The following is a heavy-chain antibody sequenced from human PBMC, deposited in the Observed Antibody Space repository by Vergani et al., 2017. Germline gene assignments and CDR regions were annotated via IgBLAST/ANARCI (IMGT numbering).Heavy chain of an antibody. J-gene: IGHJ4*02. V-gene: IGHV1-46*03. Sequence: QVQVVQSGAEVKKSGASVKVSCKTSGYTFSNYYMHWVRKAPGQGLEWMGIINPSGGHTNYAQKFQGKVTMTRDTSTSTVYMELSSLRSEDTAIYYCAIGDYGILTGYRYWGQGTLVTVSA. D-gene: IGHD3-9*01. CDR3: AIGDYGILTGYRY. CDR2: INPSGGHT. CDR1: GYTFSNYY.